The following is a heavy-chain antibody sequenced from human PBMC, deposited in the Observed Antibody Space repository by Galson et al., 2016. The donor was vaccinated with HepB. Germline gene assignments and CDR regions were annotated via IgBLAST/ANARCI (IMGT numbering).Heavy chain of an antibody. D-gene: IGHD6-6*01. Sequence: SETLSLTCTVSGGSISSSSSYWGWIRQPPGKGLEWIGSINDRGNTFYNPSPKSRVTIYVDTSTNQFSLKLSSVTAADTAFYYCARHARRVAARPPAFEWFDPWGQGTLVTVSS. CDR3: ARHARRVAARPPAFEWFDP. J-gene: IGHJ5*02. CDR1: GGSISSSSSY. V-gene: IGHV4-39*01. CDR2: INDRGNT.